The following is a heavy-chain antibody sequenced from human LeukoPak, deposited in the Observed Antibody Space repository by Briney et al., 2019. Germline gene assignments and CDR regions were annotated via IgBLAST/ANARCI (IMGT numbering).Heavy chain of an antibody. D-gene: IGHD2-2*01. V-gene: IGHV1-69*01. CDR2: IIPIFGTA. CDR1: GGTFSSYA. CDR3: ARSGDIVVVPAAKYYFDY. Sequence: SVKVSCKASGGTFSSYAISWVRQAPGQGLEWMGGIIPIFGTANYAQKSQGRVTITADESTSTAYMELSSLRSEDTAVYYCARSGDIVVVPAAKYYFDYWGQGTLVTVSS. J-gene: IGHJ4*02.